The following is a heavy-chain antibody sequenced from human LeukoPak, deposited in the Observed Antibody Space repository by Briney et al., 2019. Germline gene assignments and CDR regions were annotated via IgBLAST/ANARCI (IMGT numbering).Heavy chain of an antibody. Sequence: PGGSLRLSCAASGFTFSSYSMNWVRQAPGKGLEWVSSISSSSSYIYYVDSVKGRFTISRDNAKNSLYLQMDSLRAEDTAVYYCARMQIGAVINYMDVWGKGTTVTVSS. CDR2: ISSSSSYI. CDR1: GFTFSSYS. J-gene: IGHJ6*03. V-gene: IGHV3-21*01. CDR3: ARMQIGAVINYMDV. D-gene: IGHD3-3*01.